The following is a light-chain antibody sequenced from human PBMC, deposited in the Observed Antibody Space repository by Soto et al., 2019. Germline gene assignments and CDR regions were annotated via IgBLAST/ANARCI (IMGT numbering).Light chain of an antibody. CDR1: QSVSSN. Sequence: EIVMTQSPATLSVSPGERATLSCRASQSVSSNLAWYQQKPGQPPRLLIYGASTRATGIPARFSGSGSGTEFTLTISSLQSEDFAFYYCQQYNNWPRTFGQGTKLEIK. J-gene: IGKJ2*02. V-gene: IGKV3-15*01. CDR2: GAS. CDR3: QQYNNWPRT.